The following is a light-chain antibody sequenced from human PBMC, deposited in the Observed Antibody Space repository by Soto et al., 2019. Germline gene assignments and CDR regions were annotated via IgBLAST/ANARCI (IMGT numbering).Light chain of an antibody. CDR3: QQYYSSPAIT. V-gene: IGKV4-1*01. CDR2: WAS. CDR1: QSLLYSSNNKNF. Sequence: DIVMTQSPDSLAVSLGERATINCKSSQSLLYSSNNKNFLAWYQQKPGQPPKLLFYWASTRQSAVPDRFSGSGSGTDFTLTIASVQAEDVAVYYCQQYYSSPAITFGQGTRLQIK. J-gene: IGKJ5*01.